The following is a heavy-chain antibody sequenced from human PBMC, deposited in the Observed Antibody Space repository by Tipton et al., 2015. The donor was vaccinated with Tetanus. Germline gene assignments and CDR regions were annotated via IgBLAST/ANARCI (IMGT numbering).Heavy chain of an antibody. J-gene: IGHJ4*02. V-gene: IGHV1-69*12. CDR2: IIPIFGTA. Sequence: QVQLVQSGAEVKKPGSSVKVSCKASGGTFSSYAISWVRQAPGQGLEWMGGIIPIFGTANYAQKFQGRVTITADEYTSTAYMELSSLRSEDTAVYYCAREGDGYNYLEYFDYWGQGTLVTVSS. CDR1: GGTFSSYA. CDR3: AREGDGYNYLEYFDY. D-gene: IGHD5-24*01.